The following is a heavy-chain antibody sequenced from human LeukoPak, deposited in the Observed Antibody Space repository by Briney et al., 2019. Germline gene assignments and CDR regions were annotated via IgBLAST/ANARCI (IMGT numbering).Heavy chain of an antibody. V-gene: IGHV3-30*18. CDR3: AKGGSGWYLGDY. Sequence: PGRSLRLSCAASGFTFSSYGMHWVRQAPGKGLEWVALISYDGSNKYYADSVKGRFTISRDNSKNTLYLQMNSLRAEDTAVYYCAKGGSGWYLGDYWGQGTLVTVSS. J-gene: IGHJ4*02. CDR2: ISYDGSNK. D-gene: IGHD6-19*01. CDR1: GFTFSSYG.